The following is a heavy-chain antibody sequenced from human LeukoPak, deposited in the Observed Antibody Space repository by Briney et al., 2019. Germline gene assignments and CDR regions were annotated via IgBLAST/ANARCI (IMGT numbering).Heavy chain of an antibody. CDR1: GLTFSGSA. D-gene: IGHD2-21*02. J-gene: IGHJ4*02. V-gene: IGHV3-73*01. Sequence: GGSLRLSGAASGLTFSGSAMDWVRQASGKGLEWVGRIRSKTNNYATTYAASVKGRFTISRDDSQNTAYLQMNSLKTEDTAVYYCSRHTDTSTYCGGDCSNYWGQGTLVTVSS. CDR3: SRHTDTSTYCGGDCSNY. CDR2: IRSKTNNYAT.